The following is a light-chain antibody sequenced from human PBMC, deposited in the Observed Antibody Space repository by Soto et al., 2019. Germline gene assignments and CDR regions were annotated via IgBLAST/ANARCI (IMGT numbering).Light chain of an antibody. J-gene: IGLJ3*02. CDR1: SSDVGAYNY. CDR2: DVS. V-gene: IGLV2-14*01. CDR3: SSYTSSSTLV. Sequence: QSALAQPTSVSGSPGQSITISCTGTSSDVGAYNYVSWYQQHPGKAPKLMIYDVSTRPSGVSNRFSGSKSGNTAFLTISGLQPEDEADYYCSSYTSSSTLVFGGGTKVTVL.